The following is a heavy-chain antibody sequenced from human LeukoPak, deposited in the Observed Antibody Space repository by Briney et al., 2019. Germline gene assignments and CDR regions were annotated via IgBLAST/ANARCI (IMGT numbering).Heavy chain of an antibody. CDR1: GGSFSCYY. J-gene: IGHJ4*02. CDR3: ARARVRIAAGALDY. Sequence: PSETLSLTCAVYGGSFSCYYWIWIRQPPGKGLEWIGEINHSGSTNYNPSLKSRVTISEDTSKNQFSLNLTSVTAADTAVYYCARARVRIAAGALDYWGQGALVTVSS. D-gene: IGHD6-13*01. V-gene: IGHV4-34*01. CDR2: INHSGST.